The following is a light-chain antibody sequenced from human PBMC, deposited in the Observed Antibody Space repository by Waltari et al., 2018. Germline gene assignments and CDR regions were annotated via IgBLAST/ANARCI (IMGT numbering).Light chain of an antibody. J-gene: IGLJ2*01. CDR1: GANIANNY. V-gene: IGLV6-57*02. CDR2: EDN. Sequence: NFMLTRPHSVSESLGKTVTISCTGSGANIANNYVQWYQQRPGSAPTTVIYEDNRRPSGVPDRFSGSIDSSSSSASLTISGLKTEDEADYYCQSYDHNNVLFGGGTKLTVL. CDR3: QSYDHNNVL.